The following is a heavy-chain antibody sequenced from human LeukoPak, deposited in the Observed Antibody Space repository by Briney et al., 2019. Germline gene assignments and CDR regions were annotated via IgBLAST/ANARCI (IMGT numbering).Heavy chain of an antibody. CDR3: ASSIAAAEYFQH. CDR2: IYYSGST. D-gene: IGHD6-6*01. J-gene: IGHJ1*01. V-gene: IGHV4-59*01. CDR1: GGSISSYY. Sequence: QPSETLSLTCTVSGGSISSYYWSWIRQPPGKGLEWIGYIYYSGSTNYNPSLKSRVTISVDTSKNQFSLKLSSVTAADTAVYYCASSIAAAEYFQHWGQGTLVTVSS.